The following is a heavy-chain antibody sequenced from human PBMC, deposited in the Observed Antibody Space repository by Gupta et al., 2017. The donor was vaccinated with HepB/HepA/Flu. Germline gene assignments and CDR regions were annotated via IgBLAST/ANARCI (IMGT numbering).Heavy chain of an antibody. CDR2: IKQDGSET. CDR3: ARAWRYDFWSGQVDAFDI. CDR1: DFSFDTV. Sequence: EVHLVESGGGWFKPVWSLRHSVVPLDFSFDTVWIDGFARSPGKGLEWVANIKQDGSETHYVDSVKGRFAISRDNARNSLYLQMNFLRAEDTAVYYCARAWRYDFWSGQVDAFDIWGQGTMLTVSS. D-gene: IGHD3-3*01. J-gene: IGHJ3*02. V-gene: IGHV3-7*01.